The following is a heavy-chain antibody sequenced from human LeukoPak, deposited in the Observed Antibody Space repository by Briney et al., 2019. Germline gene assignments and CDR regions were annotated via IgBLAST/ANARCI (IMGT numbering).Heavy chain of an antibody. V-gene: IGHV4-4*07. CDR1: GGSISSYY. CDR3: ARDFGEFAPGDFDY. CDR2: IYTSGST. D-gene: IGHD3-10*01. J-gene: IGHJ4*02. Sequence: SSETLSLTCTVSGGSISSYYWSWIRQPAGKGLEWIGRIYTSGSTYYNPSLKSRVTISVDTSKNQFSLKLSSVTAADAAVYYCARDFGEFAPGDFDYWGQGTLVTVSS.